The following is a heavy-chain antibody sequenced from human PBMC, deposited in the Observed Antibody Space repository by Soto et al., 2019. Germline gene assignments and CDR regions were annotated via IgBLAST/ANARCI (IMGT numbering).Heavy chain of an antibody. Sequence: QVQLQESGPGLLKPSETLSLTCTVSGDSVSSAGYDWNWIRQSPGKGLEWIGFISNTGAANHNPSLNSRVTISGDTSHNQSSLTVRSVTAADTAMYFCARGPLYYYEPSGHYYRGPFDSWCQGSLVSVSP. V-gene: IGHV4-61*08. CDR3: ARGPLYYYEPSGHYYRGPFDS. CDR2: ISNTGAA. D-gene: IGHD3-22*01. CDR1: GDSVSSAGYD. J-gene: IGHJ4*02.